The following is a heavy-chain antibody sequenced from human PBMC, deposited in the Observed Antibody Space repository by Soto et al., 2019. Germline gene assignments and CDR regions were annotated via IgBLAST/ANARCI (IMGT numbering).Heavy chain of an antibody. V-gene: IGHV3-30*18. Sequence: ESGGGVVQPGRSLRLSCAASGFTFSSYGMHWVRQAPGKGLEWVAVISYDGSNKYYADSVKGRFTISRDNSKNTLYLQMNSLRAEDTAVYYCAKKGPNDYWGQGTLVTVSS. J-gene: IGHJ4*02. CDR2: ISYDGSNK. CDR3: AKKGPNDY. CDR1: GFTFSSYG.